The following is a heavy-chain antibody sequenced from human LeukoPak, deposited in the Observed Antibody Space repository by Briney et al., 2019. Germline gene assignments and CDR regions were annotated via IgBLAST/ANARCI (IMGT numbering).Heavy chain of an antibody. V-gene: IGHV3-48*03. CDR2: ISSSGSTI. Sequence: GGSLRLSCAASGFTFSSYEMNWVRQAPGKGLEWVSYISSSGSTIYYADSVKGRFTISRDNAKNSLYLQMNSLRAEDTAVYYCARGPSDYDSSGYCIFYRYYMDVWGKGTTVTVSS. J-gene: IGHJ6*03. D-gene: IGHD3-22*01. CDR1: GFTFSSYE. CDR3: ARGPSDYDSSGYCIFYRYYMDV.